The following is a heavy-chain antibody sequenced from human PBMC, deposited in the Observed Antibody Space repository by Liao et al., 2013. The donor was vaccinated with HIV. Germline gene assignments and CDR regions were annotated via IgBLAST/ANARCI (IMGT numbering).Heavy chain of an antibody. D-gene: IGHD1-26*01. CDR3: ARKPYNGRGGDY. J-gene: IGHJ4*02. Sequence: QVQLQESGPGLVKPSETLSLTCTVSGGSISSNNYYWDWIRQPPGKGLEWIGSTSHNGNTYYNLSLKSRLTMSIDTSKNQFSLKLSFVTAADTALYYCARKPYNGRGGDYWGQGTLVTVSS. CDR2: TSHNGNT. V-gene: IGHV4-39*07. CDR1: GGSISSNNYY.